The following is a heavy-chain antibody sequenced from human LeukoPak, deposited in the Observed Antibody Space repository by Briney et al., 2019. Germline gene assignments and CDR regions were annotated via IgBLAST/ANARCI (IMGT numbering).Heavy chain of an antibody. Sequence: PGGSLRLSCAASGFTFTSYAMSWVRQAPGKGLEWVSGISGGGGRTYYADSVKGRFTISRDNSKNTLYLQMNSLRAEDTAVYYCARQWELGFYFDYWGQGTLVTVSS. J-gene: IGHJ4*02. CDR2: ISGGGGRT. CDR1: GFTFTSYA. V-gene: IGHV3-23*01. D-gene: IGHD1-26*01. CDR3: ARQWELGFYFDY.